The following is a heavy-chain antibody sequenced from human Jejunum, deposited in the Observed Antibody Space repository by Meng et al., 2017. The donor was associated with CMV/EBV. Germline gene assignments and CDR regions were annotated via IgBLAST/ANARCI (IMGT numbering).Heavy chain of an antibody. Sequence: SGFNFSDYYMSWVRQAPGKGLGWVSYISTSGSTIEYADSVKGRFTISRDNAKNSLYLQMNSLRAEDTAVYYCARDNTRLRWYHDYWGQGTLVTVSS. J-gene: IGHJ4*02. V-gene: IGHV3-11*01. D-gene: IGHD4-23*01. CDR2: ISTSGSTI. CDR3: ARDNTRLRWYHDY. CDR1: GFNFSDYY.